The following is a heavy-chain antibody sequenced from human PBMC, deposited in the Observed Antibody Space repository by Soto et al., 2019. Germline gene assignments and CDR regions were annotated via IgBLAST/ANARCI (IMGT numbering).Heavy chain of an antibody. CDR3: ARKGPRAARPNH. V-gene: IGHV3-11*01. D-gene: IGHD6-6*01. J-gene: IGHJ4*02. Sequence: QVQLVESGGGLVRPGGSLRLSCAASGFTFRDYDMSWIRQAPGKGLEWVSCISSSGTVTNYADSVKGRFTISRDNAQNSLYGEMNRLRVEDTAVYYCARKGPRAARPNHGGQGTLVTVSS. CDR2: ISSSGTVT. CDR1: GFTFRDYD.